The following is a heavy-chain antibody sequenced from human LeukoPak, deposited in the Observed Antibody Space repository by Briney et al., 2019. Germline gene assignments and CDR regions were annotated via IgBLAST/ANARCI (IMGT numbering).Heavy chain of an antibody. CDR1: GCSISSSTYY. V-gene: IGHV4-39*07. Sequence: PSETLSLTCTVSGCSISSSTYYWVWIRQPPGKGLEWIGSVYYSGSTSSNPSLKSRVTISVDTSKNQFSMKLNSVTAADTAVYYCARAEFATPYYYYYMDVWGKGTTVTVSS. CDR2: VYYSGST. CDR3: ARAEFATPYYYYYMDV. J-gene: IGHJ6*03. D-gene: IGHD2-15*01.